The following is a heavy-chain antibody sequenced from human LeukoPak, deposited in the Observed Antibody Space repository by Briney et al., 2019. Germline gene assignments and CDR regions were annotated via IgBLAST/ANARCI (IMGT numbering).Heavy chain of an antibody. CDR2: ISGSGGST. J-gene: IGHJ3*02. V-gene: IGHV3-23*01. D-gene: IGHD3-22*01. CDR3: ATRAVVIKANDAFDI. CDR1: GGSFSDYY. Sequence: QASETLSLTCAVYGGSFSDYYWSWIRQPPGKGLEWVSAISGSGGSTYYADSVKGRFTIARDNSKNTLYLQMNSLRAEDTAVYYCATRAVVIKANDAFDIWGQGTIVTVSS.